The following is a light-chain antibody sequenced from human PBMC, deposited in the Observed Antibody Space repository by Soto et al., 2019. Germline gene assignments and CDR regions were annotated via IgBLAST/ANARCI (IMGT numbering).Light chain of an antibody. J-gene: IGKJ4*01. Sequence: DIQMTQSPSSLSASVGDRVTITCQASQDINDYLHWYQQKPGKAPRLLIYDASNLETGVPSRFSGSGSGTDFTVTMTSLQPEDTSTYYVQQSEALVLSFGGGTTLEIK. V-gene: IGKV1-33*01. CDR3: QQSEALVLS. CDR1: QDINDY. CDR2: DAS.